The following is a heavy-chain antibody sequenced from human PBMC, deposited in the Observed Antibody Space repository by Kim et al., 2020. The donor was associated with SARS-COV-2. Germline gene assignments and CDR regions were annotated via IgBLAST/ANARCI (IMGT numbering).Heavy chain of an antibody. CDR2: IKKDGSEK. D-gene: IGHD5-18*01. V-gene: IGHV3-7*01. J-gene: IGHJ4*02. CDR3: ARVGGSRIQLWLSVVGYYFDY. CDR1: GFKFNSYW. Sequence: GGSLRLSCAASGFKFNSYWMSWVRQAPGKGLEWVANIKKDGSEKYYVDSVKGRFTISRDNAKNSLYLQMNSLRAEDTAVYYCARVGGSRIQLWLSVVGYYFDYWGQGTLVTVSS.